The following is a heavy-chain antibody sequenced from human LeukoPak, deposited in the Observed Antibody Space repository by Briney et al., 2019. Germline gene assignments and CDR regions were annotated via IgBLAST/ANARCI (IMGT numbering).Heavy chain of an antibody. CDR2: IYYSGSY. V-gene: IGHV4-61*01. D-gene: IGHD4-17*01. CDR1: GGSVSSGSYY. CDR3: ARETYGRYFDY. J-gene: IGHJ4*02. Sequence: AETLSLTCTVSGGSVSSGSYYWSWIRQPPGKGLEGIGYIYYSGSYNYNPSLKSRVTISVDTTKSQFSLKLSSVTAADTAVYYCARETYGRYFDYWGQGTLVTVSS.